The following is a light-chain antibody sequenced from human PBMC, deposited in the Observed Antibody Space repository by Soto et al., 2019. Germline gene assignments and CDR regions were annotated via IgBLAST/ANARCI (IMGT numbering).Light chain of an antibody. CDR3: QQYNSYSWT. CDR2: DVS. V-gene: IGKV1-5*01. J-gene: IGKJ1*01. Sequence: DIQMTQSPSTLSASVGDRVTITCRASQTISSWLAWYQQKPGKAPRLLMYDVSTLESGVPSRFRGSGSGTEFTLTINSLQPDDYATYYCQQYNSYSWTFGHGTKVDIK. CDR1: QTISSW.